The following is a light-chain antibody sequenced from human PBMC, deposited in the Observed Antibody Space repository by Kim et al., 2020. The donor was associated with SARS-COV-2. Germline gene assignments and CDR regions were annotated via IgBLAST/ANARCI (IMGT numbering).Light chain of an antibody. Sequence: EIVMTQSPATLSVSPGERATLSCRASQRVSSNLAWYQQKPGQAPRLLIYDASTRATGIPARFSGSGSGSEFTLTISSLQSEDSAVYYCEKYDHWPRRTFGQGTKVDIK. CDR2: DAS. V-gene: IGKV3-15*01. CDR3: EKYDHWPRRT. J-gene: IGKJ1*01. CDR1: QRVSSN.